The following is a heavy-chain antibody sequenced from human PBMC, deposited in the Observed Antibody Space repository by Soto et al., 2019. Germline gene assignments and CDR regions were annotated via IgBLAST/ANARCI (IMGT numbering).Heavy chain of an antibody. Sequence: VQLVESGGDLVQPGGSLRLSCAAPGFTFSSHWMHWVRRVPGKGLVWVSHINTDGGITGYADSVKGRFTISRDNAKNTLYLQMNGLRVEDTSVYYCTREAGYCSRTSCYRRAFDSWGQGTMVTVSS. D-gene: IGHD2-2*01. CDR2: INTDGGIT. CDR1: GFTFSSHW. V-gene: IGHV3-74*01. J-gene: IGHJ3*02. CDR3: TREAGYCSRTSCYRRAFDS.